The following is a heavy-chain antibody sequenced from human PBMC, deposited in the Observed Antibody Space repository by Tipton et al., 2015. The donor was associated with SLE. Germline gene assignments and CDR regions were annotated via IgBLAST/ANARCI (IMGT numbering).Heavy chain of an antibody. CDR2: INHSGST. CDR3: ARDQPPLD. D-gene: IGHD3-3*01. CDR1: GGSFSSFY. V-gene: IGHV4-34*09. J-gene: IGHJ4*02. Sequence: TLSLTCAVYGGSFSSFYWTWIRQSPGKGLEWIGEINHSGSTNYNPSLKSRVTISVDTSKNQFSLRLSSVTAADTAVYYCARDQPPLDWGQGTLVTVSS.